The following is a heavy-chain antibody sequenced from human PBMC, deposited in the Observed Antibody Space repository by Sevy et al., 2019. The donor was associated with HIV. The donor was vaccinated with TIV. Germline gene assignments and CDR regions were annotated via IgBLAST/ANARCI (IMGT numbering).Heavy chain of an antibody. D-gene: IGHD6-6*01. CDR1: GFTFSSYS. CDR2: ISGLSNYI. CDR3: AREGWGGAARPNYFDY. J-gene: IGHJ4*02. V-gene: IGHV3-21*01. Sequence: GGSLRLSCAASGFTFSSYSMHWVRQAPGKGLEWVSSISGLSNYIYYADSVKGRFTISRDNAKNSLSLQMNSLRAEDTAVYYCAREGWGGAARPNYFDYWGQGTLVTVSS.